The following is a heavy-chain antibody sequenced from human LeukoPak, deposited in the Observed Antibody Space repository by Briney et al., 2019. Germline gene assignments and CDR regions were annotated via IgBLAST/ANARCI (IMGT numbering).Heavy chain of an antibody. D-gene: IGHD6-6*01. J-gene: IGHJ5*02. Sequence: PSETLSLTCTVSGGSISSGGYYWSWIRQPPGKGLEWIGYIYHSGSTYYNPSLKSRVTISVDRSKNQFSLKLSSVTAADTAVYYCARDQSSLSRIAARGWFDPWGQGTLVTVSS. CDR2: IYHSGST. CDR1: GGSISSGGYY. CDR3: ARDQSSLSRIAARGWFDP. V-gene: IGHV4-30-2*01.